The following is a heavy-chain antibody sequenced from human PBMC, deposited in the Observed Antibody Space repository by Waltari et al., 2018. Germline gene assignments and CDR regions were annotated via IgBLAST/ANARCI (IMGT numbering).Heavy chain of an antibody. CDR3: ARDNGDCIDY. D-gene: IGHD2-21*01. V-gene: IGHV1-3*02. Sequence: QVQLVQSGAAVKKPGASVKVSCKASGYTFTSYAMHWVRQASGQRLEWMGWSNAGNGNTKDSQAFQGRDTITRDTSASTAYMELSSLGSEDMAVYYCARDNGDCIDYWGQGTLVTVSS. CDR1: GYTFTSYA. CDR2: SNAGNGNT. J-gene: IGHJ4*02.